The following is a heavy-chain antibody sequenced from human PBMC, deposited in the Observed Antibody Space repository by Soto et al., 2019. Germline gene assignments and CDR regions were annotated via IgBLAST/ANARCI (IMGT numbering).Heavy chain of an antibody. CDR3: ERGGWRQVDF. J-gene: IGHJ4*02. V-gene: IGHV4-59*08. D-gene: IGHD3-3*01. CDR1: GGSIGSYY. Sequence: QVQLQESGPGLVKPSETLSLTCSVSGGSIGSYYWSWIRQPPGKGLEWIGYIYYSGSTNYNPSLKGRITISVDTSKKQFSLMRCAVTAADSAVYWCERGGWRQVDFWGQGSLVTVTS. CDR2: IYYSGST.